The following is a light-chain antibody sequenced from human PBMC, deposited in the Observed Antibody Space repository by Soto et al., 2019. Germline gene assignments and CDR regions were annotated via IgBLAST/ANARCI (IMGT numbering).Light chain of an antibody. V-gene: IGKV1-39*01. CDR2: AAS. CDR1: QTISTY. J-gene: IGKJ5*01. Sequence: DIQMTQYPSSLSASVGDRVTITCRASQTISTYLNWYQQKPGKAPKLLIYAASSLQRGVPSRFSGSGSGTDFTLTISSLQPEDFTTYYCQQNYNTLITFGQGTRLEIK. CDR3: QQNYNTLIT.